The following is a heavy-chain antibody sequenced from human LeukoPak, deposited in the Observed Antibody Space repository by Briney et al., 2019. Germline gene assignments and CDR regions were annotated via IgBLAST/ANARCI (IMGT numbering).Heavy chain of an antibody. CDR2: IYYSRST. D-gene: IGHD1-26*01. J-gene: IGHJ4*02. CDR3: ASSSGSYQDFDY. Sequence: SETLSLTCTVSGGSISSYYWSWIRQPPGKGLEWIGSIYYSRSTYYNPSLKSRVTISVDTSKNQFSLKLSSVTAADTAVYYCASSSGSYQDFDYWGQGTLVTVSS. V-gene: IGHV4-59*01. CDR1: GGSISSYY.